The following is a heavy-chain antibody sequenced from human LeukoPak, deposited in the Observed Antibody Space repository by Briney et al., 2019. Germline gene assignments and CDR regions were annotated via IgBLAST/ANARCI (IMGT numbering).Heavy chain of an antibody. CDR1: GFSFSTYY. J-gene: IGHJ4*02. CDR2: IWYDGSNE. CDR3: ARDVSPASYGDYCLDY. V-gene: IGHV3-33*01. Sequence: GGSLRLSCAASGFSFSTYYMHWVRLAPGKGLEWVALIWYDGSNEYYADSVKGRFTISRDNSMNTLYLQMNSLRAEDTAVYYCARDVSPASYGDYCLDYWGQGTLVTVSS. D-gene: IGHD4-17*01.